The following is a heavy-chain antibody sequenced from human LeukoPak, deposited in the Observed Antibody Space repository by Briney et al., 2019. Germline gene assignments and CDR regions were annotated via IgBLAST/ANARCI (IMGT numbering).Heavy chain of an antibody. D-gene: IGHD3-16*02. CDR1: GYTFTSYG. CDR3: ARQPITFGGVIVYYFDY. CDR2: ICAYNGNT. V-gene: IGHV1-18*01. J-gene: IGHJ4*02. Sequence: AAVKVSCKASGYTFTSYGMSWVRQAPGQGREGMGWICAYNGNTNSAQNLQGRVTMTTDTSTSTAYMELRSPRSDHTAVYYCARQPITFGGVIVYYFDYWGQGTLVTASS.